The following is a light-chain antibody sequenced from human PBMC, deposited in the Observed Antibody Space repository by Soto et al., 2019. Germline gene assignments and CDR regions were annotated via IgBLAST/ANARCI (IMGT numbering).Light chain of an antibody. CDR2: HVS. Sequence: QSALAQPASVSGSLGQSITISCTGTSSDVGGYNYVSWYQQYPGKAPKLMIYHVSNRPSGVSNRFSGSKSGNSASLTISGLQAEDEADYYCSSYTSTSTYVFGTGTKVTVL. J-gene: IGLJ1*01. V-gene: IGLV2-14*01. CDR3: SSYTSTSTYV. CDR1: SSDVGGYNY.